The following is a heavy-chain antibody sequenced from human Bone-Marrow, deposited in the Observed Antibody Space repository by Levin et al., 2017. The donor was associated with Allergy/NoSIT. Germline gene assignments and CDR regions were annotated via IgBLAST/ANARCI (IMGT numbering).Heavy chain of an antibody. J-gene: IGHJ5*02. CDR2: IRHDGTKK. CDR3: ARDLQRRDAVITSTPLGS. D-gene: IGHD2-15*01. CDR1: RFTFSSFG. Sequence: PGGSLRLSCAASRFTFSSFGMHWVRQAPGKGLEWVALIRHDGTKKYYADSVRGRFTISRDNSKNRLYLQMNSLRTDDTAVYYCARDLQRRDAVITSTPLGSWGQGTLVTVSS. V-gene: IGHV3-30*13.